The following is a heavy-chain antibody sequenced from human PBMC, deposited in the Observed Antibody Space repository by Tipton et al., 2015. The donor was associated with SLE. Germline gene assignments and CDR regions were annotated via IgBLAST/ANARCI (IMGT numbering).Heavy chain of an antibody. Sequence: TLSLTCTVSGGSISSYYWSWIRQPPGKGLEWIGYIYYSGSTNYNPSLKSRVTISVDTSKNQFSLKLSSVTAADTAVYYCAGLDFWSGYWGFQHWGQGTLVTVSS. J-gene: IGHJ1*01. CDR2: IYYSGST. D-gene: IGHD3-3*01. CDR3: AGLDFWSGYWGFQH. V-gene: IGHV4-59*01. CDR1: GGSISSYY.